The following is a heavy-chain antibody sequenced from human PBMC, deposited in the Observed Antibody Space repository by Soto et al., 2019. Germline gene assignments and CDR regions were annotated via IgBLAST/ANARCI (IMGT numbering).Heavy chain of an antibody. Sequence: PGGSLRLSCAASGFTFSSYGMHWVRQAPGKGLEWVAVISYDGSNKYYADSVKGRFTISRDNSKNTLYLQMNSLRAEDTAVYYCAKDLRSSLELARGEFDYWGQGTLVTVSS. V-gene: IGHV3-30*18. J-gene: IGHJ4*02. CDR3: AKDLRSSLELARGEFDY. D-gene: IGHD1-7*01. CDR2: ISYDGSNK. CDR1: GFTFSSYG.